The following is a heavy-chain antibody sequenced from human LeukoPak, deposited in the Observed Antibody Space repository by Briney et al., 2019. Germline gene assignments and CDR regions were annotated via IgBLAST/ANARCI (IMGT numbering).Heavy chain of an antibody. Sequence: GASVKVSCKASGYTFTSNLMHWGRQAPGQGLQWMGLIYPGGDPTNYAQKFQGRLTMTWDTSTNTLYMELSSLRSEDTAVYFCAIEGYYSGDSGSQKAFDYWGQGTLVTVSS. CDR2: IYPGGDPT. CDR3: AIEGYYSGDSGSQKAFDY. D-gene: IGHD3-10*01. CDR1: GYTFTSNL. V-gene: IGHV1-46*01. J-gene: IGHJ4*02.